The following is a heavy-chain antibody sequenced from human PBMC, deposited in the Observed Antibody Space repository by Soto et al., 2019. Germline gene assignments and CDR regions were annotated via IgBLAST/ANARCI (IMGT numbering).Heavy chain of an antibody. D-gene: IGHD2-2*01. V-gene: IGHV4-59*08. CDR3: ARLLTAASANNWFDP. CDR2: IYYSGST. CDR1: GGSISSYY. Sequence: ETLSLTCTVSGGSISSYYWSWIRQPPGKGLEWIGYIYYSGSTNYNPSLKSRVTISVDTSKNQFSLKLSSVTAADTAVYYCARLLTAASANNWFDPWGQGTLVTVSS. J-gene: IGHJ5*02.